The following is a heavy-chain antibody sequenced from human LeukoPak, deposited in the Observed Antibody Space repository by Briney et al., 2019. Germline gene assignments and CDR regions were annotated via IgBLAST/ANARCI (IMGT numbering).Heavy chain of an antibody. CDR2: INHSGST. D-gene: IGHD3-10*01. CDR1: GGSFSGYY. J-gene: IGHJ3*02. Sequence: SETLSLTCAVYGGSFSGYYWSWIRQPPGKGLEWIGEINHSGSTNYNPSLKSRVTISVATSKNQFSPKLSSVTAADTALYYCARSLYYYGSDSFDIWGQGTMVTVSS. CDR3: ARSLYYYGSDSFDI. V-gene: IGHV4-34*01.